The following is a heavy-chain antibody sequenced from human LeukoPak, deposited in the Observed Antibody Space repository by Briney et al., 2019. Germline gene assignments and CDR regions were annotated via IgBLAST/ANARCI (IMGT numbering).Heavy chain of an antibody. CDR1: GYTFTSYY. CDR3: ARDRDYGSGSFSFDY. Sequence: ASVKVSCKASGYTFTSYYMHWVRQAPGQGLVWMGIINPSGGSTSYAQKFQGRVTMTRDASTSTVYMELSSLRSEDTAVYYCARDRDYGSGSFSFDYWGQGTLVTVSS. D-gene: IGHD3-10*01. CDR2: INPSGGST. J-gene: IGHJ4*02. V-gene: IGHV1-46*01.